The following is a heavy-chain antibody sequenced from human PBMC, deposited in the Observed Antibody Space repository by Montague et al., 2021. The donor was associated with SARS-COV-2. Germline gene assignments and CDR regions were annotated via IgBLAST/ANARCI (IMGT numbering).Heavy chain of an antibody. D-gene: IGHD2-15*01. CDR2: IYPGDSDT. V-gene: IGHV5-51*01. CDR1: GYSFTSYW. J-gene: IGHJ4*02. CDR3: ARQAPDCSGGSCYSGVLSAAFPYYFDY. Sequence: QSGAEVKKPGESLKISCKGSGYSFTSYWIGWVRQMPGKGLEWMGIIYPGDSDTRYSPSFQGQVTISADKSISTAYLQWSSLKASDTAMYYCARQAPDCSGGSCYSGVLSAAFPYYFDYWGQGTPVTVSS.